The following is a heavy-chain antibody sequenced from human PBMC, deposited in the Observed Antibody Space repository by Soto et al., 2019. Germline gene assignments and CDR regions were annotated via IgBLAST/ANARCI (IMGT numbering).Heavy chain of an antibody. CDR3: ARHGPQPTPQKSPRIAMDGYFDY. J-gene: IGHJ4*02. CDR2: IYYSGST. V-gene: IGHV4-59*08. CDR1: GGSISSYY. D-gene: IGHD6-19*01. Sequence: PSETLSLTCTVSGGSISSYYWSWIRQPPGKGLEWIGYIYYSGSTNYNPSLKSRVTISVDTSKNQFSLKLSSVTAADTAVYYCARHGPQPTPQKSPRIAMDGYFDYWGQGTLVTVSS.